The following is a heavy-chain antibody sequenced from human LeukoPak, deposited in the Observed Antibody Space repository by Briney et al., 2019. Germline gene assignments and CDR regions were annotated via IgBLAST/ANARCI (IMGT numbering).Heavy chain of an antibody. CDR1: GYTFTNFD. CDR3: ARGPQWRGDSYYIDV. D-gene: IGHD6-19*01. Sequence: ASVRVSCKASGYTFTNFDINWVRRAPGQGLEWMGWINPNSGNTGYAQKFQGRVTMTMNTSITTAYMELSSLISEDTAVYYCARGPQWRGDSYYIDVWGRGTTVTVSS. CDR2: INPNSGNT. V-gene: IGHV1-8*01. J-gene: IGHJ6*03.